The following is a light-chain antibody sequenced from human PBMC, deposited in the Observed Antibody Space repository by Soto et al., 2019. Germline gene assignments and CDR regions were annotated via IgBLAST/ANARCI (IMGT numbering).Light chain of an antibody. J-gene: IGLJ2*01. CDR2: EGS. V-gene: IGLV2-23*01. CDR3: CSYAGRWV. Sequence: QSALTQPASVSGSPGQSITISCTGTSSDVGSYNLVSWYQQHPGKATKLMIYEGSKRHSWVSNRFSGSKSGNTASLTISGLQAEDEADYYCCSYAGRWVFGGGTKLTVL. CDR1: SSDVGSYNL.